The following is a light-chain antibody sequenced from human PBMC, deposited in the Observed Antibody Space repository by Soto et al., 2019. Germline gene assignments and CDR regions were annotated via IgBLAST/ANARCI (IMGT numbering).Light chain of an antibody. Sequence: DIQMSQSPSTLSAAVGDRVTITFRASQDISNFLAWYQQKPGKAPKLLIYSASTLHSGVPSRFSGSGFGTDFTLAISGLQSEDFATYYCHQYYSFPPWTFGPGTKVDI. J-gene: IGKJ1*01. CDR2: SAS. V-gene: IGKV1-9*01. CDR3: HQYYSFPPWT. CDR1: QDISNF.